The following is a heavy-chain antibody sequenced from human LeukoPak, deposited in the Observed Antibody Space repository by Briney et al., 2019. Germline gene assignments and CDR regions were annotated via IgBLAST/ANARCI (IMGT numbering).Heavy chain of an antibody. J-gene: IGHJ4*02. CDR2: IIPIFGTA. CDR3: ASPGRYCSGGSCYCLFDY. V-gene: IGHV1-69*13. Sequence: SVKVSCKASGGTFSSYTISWVRQAPGQGLEWMGGIIPIFGTANYAQKFQGRVTITADESTSTAYMELSSLRSEDTAVYYCASPGRYCSGGSCYCLFDYWGQGTLVTVSS. CDR1: GGTFSSYT. D-gene: IGHD2-15*01.